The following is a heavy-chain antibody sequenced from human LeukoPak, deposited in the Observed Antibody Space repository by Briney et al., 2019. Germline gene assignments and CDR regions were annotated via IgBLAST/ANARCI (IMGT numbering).Heavy chain of an antibody. J-gene: IGHJ4*02. D-gene: IGHD4-17*01. CDR1: GGSISPYY. CDR2: IYHNGNA. V-gene: IGHV4-38-2*02. Sequence: SETLSLTCTVSGGSISPYYWSWIRQPPGKGLEWIGSIYHNGNAYYNPSLRSRVTISVDTSKKHLSLRLRSGTATDTAVYYCARSRGIATVTENWGQGTLVIVSS. CDR3: ARSRGIATVTEN.